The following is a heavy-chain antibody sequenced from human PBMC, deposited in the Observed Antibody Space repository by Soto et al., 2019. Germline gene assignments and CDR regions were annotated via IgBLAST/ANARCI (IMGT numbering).Heavy chain of an antibody. CDR2: IYNSGGT. Sequence: EVQLVESGGGLIQPGGSLRLSCAASGFSVSSYYMSWVRQAPGKGLEWVSVIYNSGGTYYADSVKGRFTISRDNSKNTLYLQMNSLRADDTAMYYCARDVGGYLDYWGQGTVVTVSS. CDR1: GFSVSSYY. J-gene: IGHJ4*02. D-gene: IGHD1-26*01. V-gene: IGHV3-53*01. CDR3: ARDVGGYLDY.